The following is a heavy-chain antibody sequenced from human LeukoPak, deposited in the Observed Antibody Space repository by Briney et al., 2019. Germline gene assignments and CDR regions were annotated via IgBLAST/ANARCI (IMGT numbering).Heavy chain of an antibody. CDR1: GFTFSTYE. J-gene: IGHJ4*02. V-gene: IGHV3-48*03. CDR2: IDSSAGTV. D-gene: IGHD4-17*01. CDR3: ARDADYGVYLDM. Sequence: GGSLRLSCAASGFTFSTYEMTWVRQAPGKGLEWVSYIDSSAGTVHYGDSVKGRFTISRDNAKNSLYLQMHSLRAEDTAIYYCARDADYGVYLDMWGQGTLVTVPA.